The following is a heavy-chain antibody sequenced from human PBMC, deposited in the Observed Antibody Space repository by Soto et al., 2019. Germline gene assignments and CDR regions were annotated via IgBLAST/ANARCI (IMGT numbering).Heavy chain of an antibody. D-gene: IGHD5-12*01. CDR2: MNPNRGNT. J-gene: IGHJ4*02. Sequence: VQLVQSGAEVKKPGASVKVSCKASGYTFISYDINWVRQAPGQGLEWMGWMNPNRGNTDYAQKFQGRVTMTRNTSITTAYMELRSLTSEDTAVYFCVRELYTGYEWGDHWGQGTLITVSS. CDR1: GYTFISYD. CDR3: VRELYTGYEWGDH. V-gene: IGHV1-8*01.